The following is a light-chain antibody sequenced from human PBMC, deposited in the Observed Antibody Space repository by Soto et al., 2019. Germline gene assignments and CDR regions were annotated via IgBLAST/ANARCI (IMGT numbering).Light chain of an antibody. Sequence: DIPMTQSPSTLSASVGDRVTITCRASQSISSWLAWYQQKPGKAPKLLIYKASSLESGLPSRFRGSGSGTEFTLTISSLQPDDFETYYCQKYNSYPYTFGQGTKLEIK. CDR1: QSISSW. CDR2: KAS. J-gene: IGKJ2*01. CDR3: QKYNSYPYT. V-gene: IGKV1-5*03.